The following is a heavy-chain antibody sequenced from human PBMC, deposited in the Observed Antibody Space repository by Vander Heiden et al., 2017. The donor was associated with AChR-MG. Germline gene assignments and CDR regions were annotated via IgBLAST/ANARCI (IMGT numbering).Heavy chain of an antibody. J-gene: IGHJ4*02. CDR1: GFTFSSYA. V-gene: IGHV3-23*01. D-gene: IGHD2-2*01. CDR3: ANLYCSSTSCYRRPSGFDY. Sequence: EVQLLESGGGLVQPGGSLRLSCADSGFTFSSYAMGWVRQAPGKGLGWVSAISGSGGSTYYADSVKGRFTISRDNSKNTLYLQMNSLRAEDTAVYYCANLYCSSTSCYRRPSGFDYWGQGTLVTVSS. CDR2: ISGSGGST.